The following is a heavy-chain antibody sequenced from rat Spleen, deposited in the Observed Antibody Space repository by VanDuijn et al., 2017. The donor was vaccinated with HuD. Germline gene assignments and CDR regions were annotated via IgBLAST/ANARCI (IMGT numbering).Heavy chain of an antibody. CDR1: GFTFSDYD. D-gene: IGHD1-2*01. CDR3: TTVDDSSYMNWCAY. Sequence: EMQLVESGGGLVQPGRSLKLSCAVSGFTFSDYDTAWVRQAPTKGLDWVASISTAGGRTYYRDSVKGRFTISNDNVKSTLYLQMDSLRSEDTATYYCTTVDDSSYMNWCAYWGQGTLVTVSS. V-gene: IGHV5-27*01. CDR2: ISTAGGRT. J-gene: IGHJ3*01.